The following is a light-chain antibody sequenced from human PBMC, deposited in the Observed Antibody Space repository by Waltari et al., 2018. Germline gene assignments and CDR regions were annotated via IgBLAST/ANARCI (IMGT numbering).Light chain of an antibody. CDR3: QQRSNWLSWT. V-gene: IGKV3-11*01. J-gene: IGKJ1*01. CDR2: DAS. CDR1: QSVSSY. Sequence: EVVLTQSPATLSLSPRERATLSCRASQSVSSYLAWYQQNPGQAPRLLIYDASNRATGIPVRFSGSGSGTDFTLTISSLEPEDFAVYYCQQRSNWLSWTFGQGTKVEIK.